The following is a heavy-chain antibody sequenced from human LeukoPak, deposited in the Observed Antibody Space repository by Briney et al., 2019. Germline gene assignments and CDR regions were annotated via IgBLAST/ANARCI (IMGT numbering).Heavy chain of an antibody. D-gene: IGHD3-22*01. V-gene: IGHV3-23*01. J-gene: IGHJ4*02. CDR2: ISGSGGSP. CDR1: GFTFSSYA. CDR3: ARYYYDGSGFYYYFDY. Sequence: GGSLRLSCAASGFTFSSYAMGWVRQAPGKGLEWVSVISGSGGSPYYTDSVKGRFTISRDNPKNTVFLQMGSLRGEDTAVYYCARYYYDGSGFYYYFDYWGQGTLVTVSS.